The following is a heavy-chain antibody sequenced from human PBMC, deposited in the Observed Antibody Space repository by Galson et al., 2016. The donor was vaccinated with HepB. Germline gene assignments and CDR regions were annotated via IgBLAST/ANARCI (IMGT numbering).Heavy chain of an antibody. D-gene: IGHD3-22*01. CDR1: GYNFINYG. J-gene: IGHJ4*02. CDR3: ARYLVEPNYYDSDGYPVFEY. Sequence: SVKVSCKASGYNFINYGISWVRQAPGQGLEWMGWISAYSGHTKYAQKFQGRVTMTTDTSTSTAYMELRSLRSDDMAVYYCARYLVEPNYYDSDGYPVFEYWGQGTLVTVSS. CDR2: ISAYSGHT. V-gene: IGHV1-18*03.